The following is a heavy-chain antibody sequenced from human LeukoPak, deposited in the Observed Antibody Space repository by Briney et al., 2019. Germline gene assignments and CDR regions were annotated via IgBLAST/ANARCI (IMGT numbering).Heavy chain of an antibody. J-gene: IGHJ4*02. D-gene: IGHD1-14*01. Sequence: GGSLRLSCAASGFTFSSYAMSWVRQAPGKGLERVSAISGNGRATNYADSVRGRFSISRDNSKNTLYLQMNSLRAEDTALYYCTKQGSDTTASRYSDSWGQGTLVTVSS. CDR1: GFTFSSYA. CDR2: ISGNGRAT. V-gene: IGHV3-23*01. CDR3: TKQGSDTTASRYSDS.